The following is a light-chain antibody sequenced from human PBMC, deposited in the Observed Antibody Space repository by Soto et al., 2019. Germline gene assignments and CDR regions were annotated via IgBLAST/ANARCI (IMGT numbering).Light chain of an antibody. Sequence: QSVLTQPPSVSGAPGQRVTISCTGSSSNIGAGYDVPWYQQLPGTAPKLLIYDNSNRPSGVPDRFSGSKSGTSASLAITGLQAEDEADYYCQSYDSSLSVLYVFGTGTKVTVL. V-gene: IGLV1-40*01. CDR1: SSNIGAGYD. CDR3: QSYDSSLSVLYV. CDR2: DNS. J-gene: IGLJ1*01.